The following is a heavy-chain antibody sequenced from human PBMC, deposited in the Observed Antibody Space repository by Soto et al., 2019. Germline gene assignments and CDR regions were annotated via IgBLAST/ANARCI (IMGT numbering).Heavy chain of an antibody. V-gene: IGHV3-49*03. D-gene: IGHD3-3*01. J-gene: IGHJ4*02. CDR2: IRSKAYGGTT. Sequence: GGSLRLSCTASGFTFGDYAMSWFRQAPGKGLEWVGFIRSKAYGGTTEYAASVKGRFTISRDDSKSIAYLQMNSLKTEDTAVYYCTRETQPRYDFWSGYYYYFDYWGQGTLVTVSS. CDR1: GFTFGDYA. CDR3: TRETQPRYDFWSGYYYYFDY.